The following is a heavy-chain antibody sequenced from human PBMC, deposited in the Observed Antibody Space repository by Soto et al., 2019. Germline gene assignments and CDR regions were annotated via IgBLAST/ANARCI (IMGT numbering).Heavy chain of an antibody. CDR2: INHSGST. V-gene: IGHV4-34*01. CDR3: ARVGYSSSWYRRYYFDY. Sequence: QVQLQQWGAGLLKPSETLSLTCAVYGGSFSGYYWSWIRQPPGKGLEWIGEINHSGSTNYNPSLKSRVTISVDTSKNQFSLKLGSVTAADTAVYYCARVGYSSSWYRRYYFDYWGQGTLVTVSS. CDR1: GGSFSGYY. J-gene: IGHJ4*02. D-gene: IGHD6-13*01.